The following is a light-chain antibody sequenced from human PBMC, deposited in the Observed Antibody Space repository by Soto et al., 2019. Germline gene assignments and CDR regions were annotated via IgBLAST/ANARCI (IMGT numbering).Light chain of an antibody. J-gene: IGLJ1*01. CDR3: AAWYDSLNAYV. CDR2: NND. V-gene: IGLV1-44*01. Sequence: QSVLTQPPSASGTPGQRVTISCSGGDSNIGPNTVNWYRQVPGTAPKLLIHNNDQRPSGVPDRISGSKSGTSPSLAIRGLHSVDYVDYYCAAWYDSLNAYVFGIVTKVTVL. CDR1: DSNIGPNT.